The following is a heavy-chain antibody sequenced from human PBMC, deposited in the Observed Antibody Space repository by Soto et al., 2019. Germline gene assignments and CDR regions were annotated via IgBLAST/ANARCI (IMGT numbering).Heavy chain of an antibody. CDR3: ARDDSSGWSLYYYGMDV. J-gene: IGHJ6*02. V-gene: IGHV3-48*02. CDR2: ISSSSSTI. CDR1: GFTFSSYS. D-gene: IGHD6-19*01. Sequence: PGGSLRLSCAASGFTFSSYSMNWVRQAPGKGLEWVSYISSSSSTIYYADSVKGRFTISRDNAKNSLYLQMNSLRDEDTAVYYSARDDSSGWSLYYYGMDVWGQGTTITVSS.